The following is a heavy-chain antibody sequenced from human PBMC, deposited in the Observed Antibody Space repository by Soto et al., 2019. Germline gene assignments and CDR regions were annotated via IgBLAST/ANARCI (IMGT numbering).Heavy chain of an antibody. D-gene: IGHD3-10*01. CDR3: AVAMVREILIFESSGMHV. CDR2: IIPNFDTP. CDR1: GGSFNNYA. Sequence: QVHLVQSGAEVKKPGSSVKVSCKTSGGSFNNYAVSWVRQAPGQGLEWMGGIIPNFDTPNYAQKFQDRVTITADESTSTVYMELRSLRSNDTAVYYCAVAMVREILIFESSGMHVWGQGTPVIVSS. V-gene: IGHV1-69*01. J-gene: IGHJ6*02.